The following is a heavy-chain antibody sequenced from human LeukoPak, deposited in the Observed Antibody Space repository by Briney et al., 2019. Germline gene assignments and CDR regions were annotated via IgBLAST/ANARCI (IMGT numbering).Heavy chain of an antibody. CDR1: GGSISSSRYH. Sequence: PSETLSLTCTVSGGSISSSRYHWGWIRQPPGKGLEGIGSIYYSGTTFYNPSLKSRVTISVDTSKNQFSLKVSSVTAADTAVYYCATTYSYTSGGYDYWGQGTLVTVSS. CDR3: ATTYSYTSGGYDY. D-gene: IGHD5-18*01. V-gene: IGHV4-39*01. CDR2: IYYSGTT. J-gene: IGHJ4*02.